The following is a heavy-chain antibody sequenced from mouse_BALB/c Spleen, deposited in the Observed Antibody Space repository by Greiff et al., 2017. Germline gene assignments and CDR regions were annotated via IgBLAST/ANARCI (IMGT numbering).Heavy chain of an antibody. CDR2: ISNGGGST. J-gene: IGHJ4*01. CDR3: ANHRYDDAMDY. V-gene: IGHV5-12-2*01. CDR1: GFTFSSYT. Sequence: EVKLEESGGGLVQPGGSLKLSCAASGFTFSSYTMSWVRQTPEKRLEWVAYISNGGGSTYYPDTVKGRFTISRDNAKNTLYLQMSSLKSEDTAMYYCANHRYDDAMDYWGQGTSVTVSS. D-gene: IGHD2-14*01.